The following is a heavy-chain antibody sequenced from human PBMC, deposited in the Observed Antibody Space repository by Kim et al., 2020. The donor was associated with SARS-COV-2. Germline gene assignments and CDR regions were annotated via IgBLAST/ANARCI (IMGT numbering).Heavy chain of an antibody. J-gene: IGHJ3*02. CDR3: ARGGSRLTMIVVLMADAFDI. CDR1: GYTFTSYG. CDR2: ISAYNGNT. Sequence: ASVKVSCKASGYTFTSYGISWVRQAPGQGLEWMGWISAYNGNTNYAQNLQGRVTMTTDTSTSTAYMELRSLRSDDTAVYYCARGGSRLTMIVVLMADAFDIWGQGTMVTVSS. V-gene: IGHV1-18*01. D-gene: IGHD3-22*01.